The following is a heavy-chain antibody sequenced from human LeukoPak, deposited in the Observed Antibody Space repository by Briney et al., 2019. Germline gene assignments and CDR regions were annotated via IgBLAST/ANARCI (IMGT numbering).Heavy chain of an antibody. V-gene: IGHV1-8*01. CDR2: MNPNSGNT. Sequence: ASVKVSCKASGYTFTSYDINWVRQATGQGLAWMGWMNPNSGNTGYAQKFQGRVTMTRNTSISTAYMELSSLRSEDTAVYYCARFADDILTGYYKDLDYWGQGTLVTVSS. J-gene: IGHJ4*02. CDR3: ARFADDILTGYYKDLDY. D-gene: IGHD3-9*01. CDR1: GYTFTSYD.